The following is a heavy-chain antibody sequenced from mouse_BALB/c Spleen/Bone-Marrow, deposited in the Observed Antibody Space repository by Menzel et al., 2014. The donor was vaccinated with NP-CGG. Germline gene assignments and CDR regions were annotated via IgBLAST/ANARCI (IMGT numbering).Heavy chain of an antibody. J-gene: IGHJ4*01. V-gene: IGHV2-6-1*01. D-gene: IGHD1-1*02. CDR3: ARHGNYAMDY. CDR2: IWSDGST. CDR1: GFSLTSYG. Sequence: SGFSLTSYGVHWVRQPPGKGLEWLVVIWSDGSTTYNSALKSRLSISKDNSKSQVFLKMNSLQTDDTAMYYCARHGNYAMDYWGQGTSVTVSS.